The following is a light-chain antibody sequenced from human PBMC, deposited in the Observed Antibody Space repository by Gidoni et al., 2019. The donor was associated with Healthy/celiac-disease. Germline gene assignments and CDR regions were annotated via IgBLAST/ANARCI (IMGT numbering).Light chain of an antibody. V-gene: IGKV2-28*01. CDR1: QSLLHSNGYNY. CDR3: RQALKTPQT. J-gene: IGKJ1*01. CDR2: LGY. Sequence: DIVMTQSPLSLPVTPAEPASISCRSSQSLLHSNGYNYLDWYLQKPGQSPQLLIYLGYNRASGVPDRFSGSGSGTDFTLKISRVEAEDVGGYYCRQALKTPQTFGQGTKVEIK.